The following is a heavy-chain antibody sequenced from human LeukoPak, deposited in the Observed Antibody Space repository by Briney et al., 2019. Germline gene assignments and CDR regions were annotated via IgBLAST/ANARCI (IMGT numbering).Heavy chain of an antibody. D-gene: IGHD3-16*01. Sequence: SQTLSLTCTVSGGSISSGSYYFNWIRQPAGKGLEWIGRIYTSGTTNYNPSLKSRVSISVDTSKNQFSLRLSSVTAADTAVYYCARCLGGRCDYFDYWGQGTLVTVSS. J-gene: IGHJ4*02. CDR1: GGSISSGSYY. V-gene: IGHV4-61*02. CDR3: ARCLGGRCDYFDY. CDR2: IYTSGTT.